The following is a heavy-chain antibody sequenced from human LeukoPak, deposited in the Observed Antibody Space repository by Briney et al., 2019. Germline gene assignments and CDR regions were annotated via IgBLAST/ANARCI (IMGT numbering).Heavy chain of an antibody. Sequence: ASVKVSCKASGYTFTGYYMHWVRQAPGQGLEWMGWINPNSGGTNYAQKFQGRVTITADKSTSTAYMELSSLRSEDTAVYYCARDRDYGGNSEFGYWGQGTLVTVSS. V-gene: IGHV1-2*02. CDR2: INPNSGGT. CDR3: ARDRDYGGNSEFGY. D-gene: IGHD4-23*01. J-gene: IGHJ4*02. CDR1: GYTFTGYY.